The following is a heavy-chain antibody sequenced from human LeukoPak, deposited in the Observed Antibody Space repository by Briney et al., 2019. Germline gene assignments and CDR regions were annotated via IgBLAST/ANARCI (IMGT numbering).Heavy chain of an antibody. V-gene: IGHV3-30*03. J-gene: IGHJ4*02. CDR2: ISYDGSNK. Sequence: PGWSLTLSCAASGFTFSSYGMHWVRQAPGKGLKWVAVISYDGSNKYYADCVEGRFTISRDNSKNTLYLQMNSLRAEDTAVYYCALAMGYGGLDYWGQGTLVTVSS. D-gene: IGHD4-23*01. CDR3: ALAMGYGGLDY. CDR1: GFTFSSYG.